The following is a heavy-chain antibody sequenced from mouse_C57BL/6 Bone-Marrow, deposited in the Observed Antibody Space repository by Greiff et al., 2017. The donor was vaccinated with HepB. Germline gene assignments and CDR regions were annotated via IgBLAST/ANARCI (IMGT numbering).Heavy chain of an antibody. CDR2: IYPGSGST. Sequence: QVQLQQSGAELVKPGASVKMSCKASGYTFTSYWITWVKQRPGQGLEWIGDIYPGSGSTNYNEKFKSKATLTVDTSSSTAYMQLSSLTSEDSAVYYCAREENSSGYVAWFAYWGQGTRVTVSA. D-gene: IGHD3-2*02. CDR3: AREENSSGYVAWFAY. CDR1: GYTFTSYW. V-gene: IGHV1-55*01. J-gene: IGHJ3*01.